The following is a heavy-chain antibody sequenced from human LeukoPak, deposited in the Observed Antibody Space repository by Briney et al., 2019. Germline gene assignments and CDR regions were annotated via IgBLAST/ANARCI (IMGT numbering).Heavy chain of an antibody. J-gene: IGHJ4*02. Sequence: SETLSLTCNVSGGSISSSSYYWGWIRQPPGKGLEWIGSIYYSGSTYYNPSLKSRVTISVDTSKNQFSLKLSSVTAADTAVYYCARASRALYYYDSSRAYYFDYWGQGTLVTVSS. CDR3: ARASRALYYYDSSRAYYFDY. CDR2: IYYSGST. CDR1: GGSISSSSYY. D-gene: IGHD3-22*01. V-gene: IGHV4-39*07.